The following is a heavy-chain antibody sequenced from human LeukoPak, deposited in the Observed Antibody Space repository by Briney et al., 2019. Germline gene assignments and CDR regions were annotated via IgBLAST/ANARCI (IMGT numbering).Heavy chain of an antibody. CDR1: DDPINSGVYY. V-gene: IGHV4-61*09. J-gene: IGHJ6*03. Sequence: SETLSLTCTVSDDPINSGVYYWNWIRQPAGKGLEWIGHIYTSGTTTNSNPSLKSRLPIPLAPSKNHFSLNLSSVTAADTAVYYCARAKKRSGRSRNFYLDVWGKGTTVTVSS. CDR2: IYTSGTTT. D-gene: IGHD1-26*01. CDR3: ARAKKRSGRSRNFYLDV.